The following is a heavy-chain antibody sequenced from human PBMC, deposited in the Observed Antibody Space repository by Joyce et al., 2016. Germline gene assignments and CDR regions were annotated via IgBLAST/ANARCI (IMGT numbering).Heavy chain of an antibody. D-gene: IGHD6-13*01. CDR2: INEDGSEK. J-gene: IGHJ5*02. V-gene: IGHV3-7*03. CDR3: TRGSGTGWFDP. Sequence: EVYLVESGGGLIQPGGSRRFSGAASGLRFRYFWMDWVRQAPGRGLAWVAQINEDGSEKNYMDSLRCRFTISRDNAKNSVVLQINSLRVEDTAVYYCTRGSGTGWFDPWGQGTLVTVSS. CDR1: GLRFRYFW.